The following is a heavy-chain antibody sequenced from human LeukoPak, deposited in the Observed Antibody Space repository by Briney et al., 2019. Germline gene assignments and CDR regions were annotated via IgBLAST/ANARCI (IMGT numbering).Heavy chain of an antibody. D-gene: IGHD3-22*01. CDR3: ARALSDYYDSSGYYPS. Sequence: SETLSLTCTVSGGSISSYYWSWIRQPPGKGLEWIGYIYYSGSTNYNPSLKSRVTISVDTSKNQFSLKLSSVTAADTAVYYCARALSDYYDSSGYYPSWGQGTLVTVSS. CDR2: IYYSGST. V-gene: IGHV4-59*12. CDR1: GGSISSYY. J-gene: IGHJ5*02.